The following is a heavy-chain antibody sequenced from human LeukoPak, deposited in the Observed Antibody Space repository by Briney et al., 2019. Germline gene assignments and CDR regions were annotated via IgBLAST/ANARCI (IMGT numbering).Heavy chain of an antibody. CDR2: ISGSGGST. V-gene: IGHV3-23*01. CDR1: GFTFSSYA. J-gene: IGHJ4*02. CDR3: AKEGPFKARKWTTVTTSIDY. D-gene: IGHD4-17*01. Sequence: GGSLRLSCAASGFTFSSYAMSWVRQAPGKGLEWVSAISGSGGSTYYADSVKGRFTISRDNSKNTLYLQMNSLRAEDTAVYYCAKEGPFKARKWTTVTTSIDYWGQGTLVTVSS.